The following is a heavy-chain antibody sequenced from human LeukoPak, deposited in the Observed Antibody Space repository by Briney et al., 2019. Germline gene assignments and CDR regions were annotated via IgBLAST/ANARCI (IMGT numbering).Heavy chain of an antibody. V-gene: IGHV1-2*02. D-gene: IGHD3-22*01. Sequence: ASVKVSCKASGYTFTGYYIHWVRQAPGQGLEWMGLINPNSGGTKYAQKFQGRVTMTRDTSISTAYMELSRLRSDDTAVDYCAREEYYYDSSGYYLRYFDYWGQGTLVTVSS. CDR2: INPNSGGT. CDR3: AREEYYYDSSGYYLRYFDY. CDR1: GYTFTGYY. J-gene: IGHJ4*02.